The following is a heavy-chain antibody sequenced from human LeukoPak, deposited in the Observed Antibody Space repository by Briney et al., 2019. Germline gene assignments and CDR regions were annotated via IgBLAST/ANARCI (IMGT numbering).Heavy chain of an antibody. CDR3: AKTPPVAGVFG. V-gene: IGHV3-23*01. J-gene: IGHJ4*02. CDR1: GFTSSSYA. Sequence: GGSLRLSYAASGFTSSSYAMSWVRQAPGKGLEWVSAISGSGGSTYYADSVKGRFTISRDNSKNTLYLQMNSLRAEDTAVYYCAKTPPVAGVFGWGQGTLVTVSS. D-gene: IGHD2-15*01. CDR2: ISGSGGST.